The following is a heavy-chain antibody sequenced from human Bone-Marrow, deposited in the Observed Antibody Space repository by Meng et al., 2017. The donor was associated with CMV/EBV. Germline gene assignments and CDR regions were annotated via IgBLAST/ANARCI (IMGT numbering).Heavy chain of an antibody. Sequence: GGSLRLPCAASGFTLSGSTVHWVRQASGKGREWVGRMRNKVANYATAYSASVKGRFTISRDDSKNTSYLQMNSLKTDDSALYYCTRWVSGAAANFDFWGQGTLVTVSS. CDR2: MRNKVANYAT. CDR1: GFTLSGST. CDR3: TRWVSGAAANFDF. D-gene: IGHD6-25*01. V-gene: IGHV3-73*01. J-gene: IGHJ4*02.